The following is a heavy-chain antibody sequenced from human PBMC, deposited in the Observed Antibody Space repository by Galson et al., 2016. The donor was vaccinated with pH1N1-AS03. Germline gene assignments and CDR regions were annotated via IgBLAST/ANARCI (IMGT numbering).Heavy chain of an antibody. J-gene: IGHJ4*02. CDR1: GFTFNRHA. Sequence: SLRLSCAASGFTFNRHAMHWVRQAPGKGLEWVAIMSYDGSTKYYTDSVRDRFTISRDNSKKTLYLHMSGLRAEDTAVYYYAKDLHFYDSYYLDYWGRGTLVIVSS. CDR2: MSYDGSTK. D-gene: IGHD2/OR15-2a*01. V-gene: IGHV3-30*18. CDR3: AKDLHFYDSYYLDY.